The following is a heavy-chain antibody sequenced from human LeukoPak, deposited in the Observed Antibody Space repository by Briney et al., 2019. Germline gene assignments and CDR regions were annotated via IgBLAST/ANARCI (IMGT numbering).Heavy chain of an antibody. D-gene: IGHD4-17*01. CDR1: GFTFSSYG. Sequence: GGSLRLSCAASGFTFSSYGMHWVRQAPGKGLEWVAVISYDGSNKYYADSVKGRFTISRDNSKNTLYLQMNSLRAEDTAVYYCAKDSGLSTVSNFDYWGQGTLVTVSS. CDR2: ISYDGSNK. CDR3: AKDSGLSTVSNFDY. V-gene: IGHV3-30*18. J-gene: IGHJ4*02.